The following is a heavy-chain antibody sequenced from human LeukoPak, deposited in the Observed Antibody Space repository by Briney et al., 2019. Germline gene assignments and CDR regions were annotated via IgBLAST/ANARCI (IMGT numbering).Heavy chain of an antibody. Sequence: GGSLRLSCAASGFTFSNYAMRWVRQAPGKGLEWVSGISGSGGSTYYADSVKGRFTISRDNPKNTLYLQMNSLRAEDTAVYYCAKCAATYYYYYMDVWGKGTTVTVSS. CDR2: ISGSGGST. CDR1: GFTFSNYA. D-gene: IGHD1-26*01. V-gene: IGHV3-23*01. J-gene: IGHJ6*03. CDR3: AKCAATYYYYYMDV.